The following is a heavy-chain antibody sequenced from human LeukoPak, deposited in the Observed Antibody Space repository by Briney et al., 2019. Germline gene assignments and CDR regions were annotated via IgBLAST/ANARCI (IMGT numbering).Heavy chain of an antibody. Sequence: GGSLRFSCAASGFTFSSYSMNCVRQAPGKGLEWVSYISSSSSTIYYADSVKGRFTISRDNAKNSLYLQMNSLRAEDTAVYYCARASTSHLYYYDSSGYYVFDYWGQGTLVTVSS. CDR1: GFTFSSYS. CDR2: ISSSSSTI. D-gene: IGHD3-22*01. V-gene: IGHV3-48*04. CDR3: ARASTSHLYYYDSSGYYVFDY. J-gene: IGHJ4*02.